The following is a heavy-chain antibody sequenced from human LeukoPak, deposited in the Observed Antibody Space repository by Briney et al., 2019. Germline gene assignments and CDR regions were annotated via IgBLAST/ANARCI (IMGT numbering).Heavy chain of an antibody. CDR1: GYTFTDYY. J-gene: IGHJ4*02. CDR2: VDPEDGET. V-gene: IGHV1-69-2*01. D-gene: IGHD2-2*01. CDR3: ARGLPATFDY. Sequence: ASVKVSCKVSGYTFTDYYMHWVQQAPGKGLEWMGLVDPEDGETIYAEKFQGRVTMTKDTSTNTVYMELSSLRSEDTAVYYCARGLPATFDYWGQGTLVTVSS.